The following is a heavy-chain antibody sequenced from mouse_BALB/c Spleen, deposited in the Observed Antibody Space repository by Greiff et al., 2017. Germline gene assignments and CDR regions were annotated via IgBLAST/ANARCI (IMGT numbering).Heavy chain of an antibody. CDR2: ILRGGST. Sequence: VQLKESGPGLVQPSQSLSITCTVSGFSLTGSGVHWVRQPPGQGLEWLGVILRGGSTDYNAAVISRLSISKDNSKSQVFFKMNSLQTNDTAIYYCARASLGGAMDYWGQGTSVTVSS. J-gene: IGHJ4*01. V-gene: IGHV2-2*02. CDR3: ARASLGGAMDY. CDR1: GFSLTGSG. D-gene: IGHD6-5*01.